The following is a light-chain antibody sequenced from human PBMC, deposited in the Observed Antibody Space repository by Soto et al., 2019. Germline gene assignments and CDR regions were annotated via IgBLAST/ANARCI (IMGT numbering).Light chain of an antibody. Sequence: QAVVTQEPSFSVSPGGTVTLTCGLSSGSVSTNYYPSWYQQTPGQTPRTLVYNTNIRSSGVPDSFSGSILGNKAALTITGAQADDESDYYCVLYMGRGISVCGVGTKLTVL. CDR3: VLYMGRGISV. CDR2: NTN. V-gene: IGLV8-61*01. CDR1: SGSVSTNYY. J-gene: IGLJ2*01.